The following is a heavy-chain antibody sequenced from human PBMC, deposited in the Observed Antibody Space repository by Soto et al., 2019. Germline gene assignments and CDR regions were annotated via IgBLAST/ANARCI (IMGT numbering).Heavy chain of an antibody. CDR3: ARVKSEDYDFWSGYGNWFDP. CDR2: IYYSGST. CDR1: GGSISSYY. V-gene: IGHV4-59*01. J-gene: IGHJ5*02. Sequence: SETLSLTCTVFGGSISSYYWSWIRQPPGKGLEWIGYIYYSGSTNYNPSLKSRVTISVDTSKNQFSLKLSSVTAADTAVYYCARVKSEDYDFWSGYGNWFDPWGQGTLVTVSS. D-gene: IGHD3-3*01.